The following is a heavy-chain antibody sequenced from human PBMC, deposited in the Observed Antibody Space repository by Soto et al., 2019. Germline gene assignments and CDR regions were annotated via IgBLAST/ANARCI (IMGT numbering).Heavy chain of an antibody. J-gene: IGHJ6*02. CDR1: GFTSSSYA. CDR3: AKDLPTARTRDYYYYGMDV. CDR2: ISGSGGST. V-gene: IGHV3-23*01. Sequence: PGGSLRLSCAASGFTSSSYAMSWVRQAPGKGLEWVSAISGSGGSTYYADSVKGRFTISRDNSKNTLYLQMNSLRAEDTAVYYCAKDLPTARTRDYYYYGMDVWGQGTTVTVSS.